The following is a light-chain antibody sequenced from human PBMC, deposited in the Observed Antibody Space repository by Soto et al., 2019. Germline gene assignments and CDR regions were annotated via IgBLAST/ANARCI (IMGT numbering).Light chain of an antibody. V-gene: IGLV2-14*01. Sequence: QSVLTQPASVSGSPGQSITISCTGTSSDVGGYNYVSWYQQHPGKAPKLMIYDVSNRPSGVSNRFSGSKSGNTASLTISGLQAEDEGDYYCSSYTSSSTLEVFGTGTKLTVL. CDR2: DVS. CDR3: SSYTSSSTLEV. CDR1: SSDVGGYNY. J-gene: IGLJ1*01.